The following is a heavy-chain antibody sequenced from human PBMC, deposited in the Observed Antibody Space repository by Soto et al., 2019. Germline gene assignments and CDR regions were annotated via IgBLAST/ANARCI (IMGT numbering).Heavy chain of an antibody. D-gene: IGHD3-10*01. Sequence: QVELQESGPGLVKSSETLSLTCSVSGGSIRSYYWSWIRQTPGKRLEWIGHISYSGATTYNPSLQSRVTILIDTSKNEFSLKLRSVTAADTAVYLCAVGLNYYGTGTLKLDFWGQGTLAAVSS. J-gene: IGHJ4*02. CDR3: AVGLNYYGTGTLKLDF. V-gene: IGHV4-59*01. CDR1: GGSIRSYY. CDR2: ISYSGAT.